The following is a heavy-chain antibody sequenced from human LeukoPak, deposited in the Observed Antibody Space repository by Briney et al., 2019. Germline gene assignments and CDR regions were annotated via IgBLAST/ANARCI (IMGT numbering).Heavy chain of an antibody. V-gene: IGHV3-53*01. CDR1: GFTVSSNS. J-gene: IGHJ4*02. CDR2: IYSDNT. D-gene: IGHD3-16*01. Sequence: GGSLRLSCTVSGFTVSSNSMSWVRQAPGKGLEWVSFIYSDNTHYSDSVKGRFTISRDNSKNTLYLQMNSLRVEDMAVYYCARDAIGITTYDSYFDNWGQGTLVTVSS. CDR3: ARDAIGITTYDSYFDN.